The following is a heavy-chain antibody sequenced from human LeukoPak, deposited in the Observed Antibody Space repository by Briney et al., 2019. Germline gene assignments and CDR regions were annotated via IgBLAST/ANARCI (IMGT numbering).Heavy chain of an antibody. CDR2: MNPNSGGT. CDR1: GYTFTSYD. J-gene: IGHJ6*02. V-gene: IGHV1-2*02. D-gene: IGHD2-2*01. Sequence: ASVKVSCKASGYTFTSYDINWVRQATGQGLEWMGWMNPNSGGTNYAQKFQGRVTMTRDTSISTAYMELSRLRSDDTAVYYCARAVVVPAAQFYYYYGMDVWGQGTTVTVSS. CDR3: ARAVVVPAAQFYYYYGMDV.